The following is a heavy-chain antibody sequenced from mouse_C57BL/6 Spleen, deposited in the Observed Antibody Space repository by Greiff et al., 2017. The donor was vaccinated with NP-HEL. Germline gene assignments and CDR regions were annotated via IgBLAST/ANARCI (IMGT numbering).Heavy chain of an antibody. D-gene: IGHD1-1*01. CDR2: IDPEDGDT. Sequence: VQLQQSGAELVRPGASVKLSCTASGFNIKDYYMHWVKQRPEQGLEWIGRIDPEDGDTEYAPKFQGKATMTADTSSNTAYLQLSSLTSEDTAVYYCTTPYYYGSSWFAYWGQGTLVTVSA. CDR1: GFNIKDYY. CDR3: TTPYYYGSSWFAY. V-gene: IGHV14-1*01. J-gene: IGHJ3*01.